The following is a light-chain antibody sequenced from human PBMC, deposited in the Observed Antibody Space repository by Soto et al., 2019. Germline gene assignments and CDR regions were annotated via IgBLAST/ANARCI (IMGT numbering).Light chain of an antibody. J-gene: IGKJ2*01. CDR1: QSVSSSY. CDR2: GAS. V-gene: IGKV3-20*01. CDR3: QQYGRSP. Sequence: EIVLTQSPGTLSLSPGERATLSCRASQSVSSSYLAWYQQKPGQAPRLLIYGASSRATGIPDRFSGSGSGTDFTLTISRLEPEDFAVYYCQQYGRSPFGQGNKVEIK.